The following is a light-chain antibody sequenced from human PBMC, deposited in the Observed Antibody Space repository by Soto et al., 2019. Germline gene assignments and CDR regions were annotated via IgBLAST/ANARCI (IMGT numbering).Light chain of an antibody. J-gene: IGKJ4*01. CDR2: GAS. V-gene: IGKV3-20*01. Sequence: EIVLTQSPGTLSLSPGERATLSCRASQSVSSSYLAWYQQKPGQAPRLLIYGASSRATGIPDRFSGSGSGTVFTLTVCSLDPEDFALYYRQQYSSSPLTFGGGTKVEIK. CDR3: QQYSSSPLT. CDR1: QSVSSSY.